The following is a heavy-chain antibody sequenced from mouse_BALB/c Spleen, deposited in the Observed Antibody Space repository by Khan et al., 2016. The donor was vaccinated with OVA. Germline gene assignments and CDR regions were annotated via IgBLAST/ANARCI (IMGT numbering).Heavy chain of an antibody. J-gene: IGHJ4*01. D-gene: IGHD2-14*01. V-gene: IGHV3-2*02. Sequence: EVQLQESGPGLVKPSQSLSLTCTVTGYSITSEYAWNWIRQFPGNKLERRGYLSSTGSTSSNPSLKSRISITRDTSKNQFFLQLKSVTTEDTATYYCARSLYYSYGYALDFCGRGTSVTVSS. CDR3: ARSLYYSYGYALDF. CDR1: GYSITSEYA. CDR2: LSSTGST.